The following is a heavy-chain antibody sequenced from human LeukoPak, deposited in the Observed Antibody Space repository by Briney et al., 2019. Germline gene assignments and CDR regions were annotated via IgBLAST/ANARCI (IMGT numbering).Heavy chain of an antibody. CDR3: ALAVAVTERFDY. V-gene: IGHV1-46*01. D-gene: IGHD6-19*01. Sequence: GASVKVACKASGYTFTSYYMHWVRQAPGQGLEWMGIINPSGGSTSYAQKFQGRVTMTRDTSTSTVYMELSSLRYEDMAVYYCALAVAVTERFDYWGQGTLVTVSS. CDR2: INPSGGST. CDR1: GYTFTSYY. J-gene: IGHJ4*02.